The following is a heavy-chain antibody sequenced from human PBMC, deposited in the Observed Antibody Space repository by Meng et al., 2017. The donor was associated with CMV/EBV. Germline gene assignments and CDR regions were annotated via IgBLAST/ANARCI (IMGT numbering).Heavy chain of an antibody. V-gene: IGHV1-8*02. J-gene: IGHJ6*02. CDR2: MNPNSGNT. Sequence: ASVKVSCKTSGYTFIDFHMHWVRQAPGQGLEWMGWMNPNSGNTGYAQKFQGRVTMTRNTSISTAYMELSSLRSEDTAVYYCASQTTGYYGMDVWGQGTTVTVSS. CDR1: GYTFIDFH. D-gene: IGHD4-17*01. CDR3: ASQTTGYYGMDV.